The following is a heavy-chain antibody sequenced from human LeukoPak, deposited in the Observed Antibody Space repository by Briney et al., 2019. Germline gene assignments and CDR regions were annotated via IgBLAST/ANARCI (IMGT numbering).Heavy chain of an antibody. Sequence: GGSLRLSCVASGFTFSNFAMNWVRPAPGKGLEWVSSITYNGANSYYADSVKGRFTISRDSSKNTLYLQMNSLRAEDTAVYYCAKESVGYVPVDWGQGTLVIVSS. D-gene: IGHD3-10*02. V-gene: IGHV3-23*01. CDR2: ITYNGANS. CDR1: GFTFSNFA. J-gene: IGHJ4*02. CDR3: AKESVGYVPVD.